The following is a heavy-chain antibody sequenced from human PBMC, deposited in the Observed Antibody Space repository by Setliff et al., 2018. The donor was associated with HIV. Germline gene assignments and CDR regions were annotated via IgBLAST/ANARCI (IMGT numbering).Heavy chain of an antibody. D-gene: IGHD2-15*01. CDR1: GFTFSTYS. Sequence: GSLRLSCEASGFTFSTYSMSWVRQAPGKGLEWVSVIYSGGSTYYADSVKGRFTISRDNSKNTLYLQMNSLRVEDTAVYYCAKDVCSGAYCYAYYYYGMDVWGQGTMVTVSS. CDR3: AKDVCSGAYCYAYYYYGMDV. CDR2: IYSGGST. V-gene: IGHV3-66*02. J-gene: IGHJ6*02.